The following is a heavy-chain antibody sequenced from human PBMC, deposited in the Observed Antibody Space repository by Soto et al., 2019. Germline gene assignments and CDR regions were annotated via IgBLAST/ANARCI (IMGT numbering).Heavy chain of an antibody. V-gene: IGHV1-69*06. CDR3: ASLLWFGDYYYGLDV. CDR2: IIPIFGTA. J-gene: IGHJ6*02. D-gene: IGHD3-10*01. CDR1: GGTFSSYA. Sequence: SVKISCKASGGTFSSYAISWVRQAPGQGLEWMGGIIPIFGTANYAQKFQGRVTITADKSTSTAYMELSSLRSEDTAVYYCASLLWFGDYYYGLDVWGQGTTVTVSS.